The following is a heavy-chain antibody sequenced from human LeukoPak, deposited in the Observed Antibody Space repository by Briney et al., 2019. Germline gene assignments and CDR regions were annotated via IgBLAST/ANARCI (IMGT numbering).Heavy chain of an antibody. D-gene: IGHD6-13*01. CDR1: GFTFDDYG. CDR2: INWNGGST. V-gene: IGHV3-20*04. CDR3: ARGASSSSWYLIYY. Sequence: GGSLRLSCAASGFTFDDYGMSWVRQAPGKGLEWVSGINWNGGSTGYADSVKGRFTIPRDNAKNSLYLQMNSLRAEDTALYYCARGASSSSWYLIYYWGQGTLVSVSS. J-gene: IGHJ4*02.